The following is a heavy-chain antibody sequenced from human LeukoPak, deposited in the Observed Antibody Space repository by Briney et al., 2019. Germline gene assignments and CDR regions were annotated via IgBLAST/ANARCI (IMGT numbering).Heavy chain of an antibody. J-gene: IGHJ2*01. CDR2: IYYSGST. V-gene: IGHV4-61*08. CDR3: ARHPGNSYGSWYFDL. CDR1: GVSISSDGYS. Sequence: SQTLSLTCTVSGVSISSDGYSWTWIQQPPGRGLEWIGNIYYSGSTSYNPSLMSRVTISVDTSKNQFSLRLSSVTATDTAVYYCARHPGNSYGSWYFDLWGRGTLVAVSS. D-gene: IGHD5-18*01.